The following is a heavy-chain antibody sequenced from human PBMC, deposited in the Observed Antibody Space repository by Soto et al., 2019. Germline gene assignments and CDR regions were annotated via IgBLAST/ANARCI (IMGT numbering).Heavy chain of an antibody. CDR1: GYTFTSYA. CDR3: ARAPIYSANCFDP. J-gene: IGHJ5*02. V-gene: IGHV1-3*01. D-gene: IGHD5-12*01. CDR2: INGGNDDT. Sequence: ASVKVSCKASGYTFTSYAMDWVRQATGQGLEWMGRINGGNDDTEYSQKFQDRVTITSDSSASTAYMELSSLTSEDTSVYYCARAPIYSANCFDPWGQGTLVTVSS.